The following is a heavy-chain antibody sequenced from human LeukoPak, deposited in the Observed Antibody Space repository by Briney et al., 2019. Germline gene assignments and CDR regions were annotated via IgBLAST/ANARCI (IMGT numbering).Heavy chain of an antibody. Sequence: SEPLSLTCTVSGASISGYYWSWVRQPPGKRLEFIGYIYNSLNDYNPSLKSRVIISSDPSKNQFSLRLSSMTAADTAVYYCARHNRVQLERRRTNWLDPWGQGTLVTVSS. V-gene: IGHV4-59*01. CDR2: IYNSLN. CDR3: ARHNRVQLERRRTNWLDP. J-gene: IGHJ5*02. D-gene: IGHD1-1*01. CDR1: GASISGYY.